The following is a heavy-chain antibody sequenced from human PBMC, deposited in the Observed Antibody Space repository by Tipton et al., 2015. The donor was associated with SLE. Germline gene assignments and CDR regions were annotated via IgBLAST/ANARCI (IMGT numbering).Heavy chain of an antibody. CDR3: ASVDSGV. Sequence: TLSLTCTVSGGSFTTDQWTWIRKPPEKGLEWIGYVNTSGYTRYNPSLKSRVSMSVDTSKKQFSLKLTSVTAADTAIYYCASVDSGVWGQGTLVTVSP. CDR2: VNTSGYT. CDR1: GGSFTTDQ. V-gene: IGHV4-4*08. J-gene: IGHJ4*02. D-gene: IGHD3-10*01.